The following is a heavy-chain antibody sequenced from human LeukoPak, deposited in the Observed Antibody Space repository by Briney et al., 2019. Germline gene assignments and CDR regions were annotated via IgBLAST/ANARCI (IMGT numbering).Heavy chain of an antibody. CDR2: INPNSGGT. D-gene: IGHD3-10*01. Sequence: ASVKVSCKTSGYTFTAHYMHWVRQAPGQGLEWMGWINPNSGGTNYAQKFQGRVTMTRDTSISTAYMELSRLRSDDTAVYYCARDAYGSTTSGYYFDYWGQGTLVTVSS. V-gene: IGHV1-2*02. J-gene: IGHJ4*02. CDR1: GYTFTAHY. CDR3: ARDAYGSTTSGYYFDY.